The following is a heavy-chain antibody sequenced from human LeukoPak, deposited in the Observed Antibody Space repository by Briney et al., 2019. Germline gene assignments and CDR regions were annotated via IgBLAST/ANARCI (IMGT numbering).Heavy chain of an antibody. CDR3: AKDRSPYYYGSGSYFDY. J-gene: IGHJ4*02. Sequence: GGSLRLSCAASGFTFSSYAMSWVRQAPGKGLEWVSAISGSGGSTYYADSVKGRFTISRDNSKSTLYLQMNSLRAEDTAVYYCAKDRSPYYYGSGSYFDYWGQGTLVTVSS. D-gene: IGHD3-10*01. CDR1: GFTFSSYA. V-gene: IGHV3-23*01. CDR2: ISGSGGST.